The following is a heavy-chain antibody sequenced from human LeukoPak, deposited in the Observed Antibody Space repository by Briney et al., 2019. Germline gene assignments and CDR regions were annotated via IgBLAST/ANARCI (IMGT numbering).Heavy chain of an antibody. CDR2: FYHRQRP. Sequence: SETLSLTCGVSGYSINSGYDWGRIRQPPGNGLDWIGRFYHRQRPYYNPSLKSQLTIPVDTDKNQLAPKLRSVTAPAPACFYCARRETYYDFWSGSNPAWFVPWGQGTLVTVSS. J-gene: IGHJ5*02. V-gene: IGHV4-38-2*01. CDR3: ARRETYYDFWSGSNPAWFVP. D-gene: IGHD3-3*01. CDR1: GYSINSGYD.